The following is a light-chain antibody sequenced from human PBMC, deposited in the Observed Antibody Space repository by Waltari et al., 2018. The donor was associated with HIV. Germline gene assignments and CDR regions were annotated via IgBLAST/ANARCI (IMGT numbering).Light chain of an antibody. Sequence: EIVMTQSPATLSVSPGERATLSCRASQSVSSNLAWYQQKPGQTPKLLIYLASTRATGIPARFSGGGSGTEFTLSITSLQSEDFAVYYCQQYDNWPITFGRGTRLEIK. CDR2: LAS. CDR3: QQYDNWPIT. V-gene: IGKV3D-15*01. J-gene: IGKJ5*01. CDR1: QSVSSN.